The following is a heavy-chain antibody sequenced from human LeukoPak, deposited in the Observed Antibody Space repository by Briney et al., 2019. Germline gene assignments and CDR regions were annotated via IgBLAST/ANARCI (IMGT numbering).Heavy chain of an antibody. CDR2: ISWNSGSI. V-gene: IGHV3-9*01. D-gene: IGHD3-10*01. CDR3: AKAASQYRDGVFFDY. Sequence: GGSLRLSCAASGFTFDDYAMHWVRQAPGKGVEWVSGISWNSGSIGYADSVKGRFTISRDNAKNSLYLQMNSLRAEDTALYYCAKAASQYRDGVFFDYWGQGTLVTVSS. CDR1: GFTFDDYA. J-gene: IGHJ4*02.